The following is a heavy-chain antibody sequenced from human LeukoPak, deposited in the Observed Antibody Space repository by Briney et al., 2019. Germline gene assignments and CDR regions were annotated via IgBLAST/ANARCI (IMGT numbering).Heavy chain of an antibody. D-gene: IGHD3-10*01. CDR3: AREISGDYYGSGSASYGMDV. V-gene: IGHV1-3*01. Sequence: ASVKVSCKASGYTFTSYAMHWVRQAPGQRLEWMGWINAGNGNTKYSQKFKGRVTITRDTSASTAYMELSSLRSEDTAVYYCAREISGDYYGSGSASYGMDVWGKGTTVTVSS. J-gene: IGHJ6*04. CDR1: GYTFTSYA. CDR2: INAGNGNT.